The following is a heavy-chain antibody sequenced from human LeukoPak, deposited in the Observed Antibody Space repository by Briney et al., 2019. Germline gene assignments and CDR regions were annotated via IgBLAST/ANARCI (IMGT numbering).Heavy chain of an antibody. V-gene: IGHV3-21*01. CDR2: ISSSGSYI. D-gene: IGHD6-19*01. CDR3: ARGGSSGWYVDV. CDR1: GFTFSSYS. Sequence: GGSLRLSCAASGFTFSSYSMNWVRQAPGKGLEWVSSISSSGSYIYYADSVKGRFTVSRDSAKHSLYLQMNSLRVEDTAVYYCARGGSSGWYVDVWGRGTTVTVSS. J-gene: IGHJ6*04.